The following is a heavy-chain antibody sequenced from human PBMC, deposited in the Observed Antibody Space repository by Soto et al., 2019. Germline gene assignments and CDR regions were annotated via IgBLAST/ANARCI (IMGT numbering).Heavy chain of an antibody. V-gene: IGHV5-10-1*01. Sequence: PGESLKISCQGSGSTFTGHWISCVRQMPWKGLEWMGMIDPSDSYTDYSPTGQGHVTMSADQSINTAYLQWSSLQASDTAVYYCTRHTGYDSSLDYWGQGTMVTVSS. CDR2: IDPSDSYT. J-gene: IGHJ4*02. CDR3: TRHTGYDSSLDY. D-gene: IGHD5-12*01. CDR1: GSTFTGHW.